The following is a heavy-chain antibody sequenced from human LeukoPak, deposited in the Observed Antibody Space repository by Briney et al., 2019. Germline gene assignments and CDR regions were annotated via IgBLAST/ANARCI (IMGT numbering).Heavy chain of an antibody. D-gene: IGHD1-26*01. CDR1: GFRFSTFW. CDR3: VVGGHLDI. Sequence: PGGSLRLSCEASGFRFSTFWMSWVRQAPGRGPEWVANIKPDGTEKHYLDSVEGRFTVSRDNAKKSLYLQMNRLRAEDTAIYSCVVGGHLDIWGQGNLVTVSS. J-gene: IGHJ4*02. CDR2: IKPDGTEK. V-gene: IGHV3-7*05.